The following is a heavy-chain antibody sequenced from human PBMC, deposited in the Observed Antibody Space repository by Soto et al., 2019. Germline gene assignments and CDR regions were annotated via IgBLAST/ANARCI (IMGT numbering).Heavy chain of an antibody. J-gene: IGHJ3*02. CDR1: GGSFRGYY. V-gene: IGHV4-34*01. Sequence: QVQLQQWGAGLLKPSETLSLTCAVYGGSFRGYYWSWIRQPPGKGLEWIGEINHSGSTNYNPSLKSRVTISVDTSKNQFSLKLSSVTAADTAVYYCARSRGFLPFDIWGQGTMVTVSS. CDR3: ARSRGFLPFDI. D-gene: IGHD3-10*01. CDR2: INHSGST.